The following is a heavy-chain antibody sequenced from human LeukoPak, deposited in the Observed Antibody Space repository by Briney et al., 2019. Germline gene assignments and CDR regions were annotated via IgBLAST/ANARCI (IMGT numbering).Heavy chain of an antibody. Sequence: ASETLSLTCAVYGGSFSGYYWSWIRQPPGKGLEWIGEINHSGSTNYNPSLKSRVTISVDTSRNQFSLKLSSVTAADTAVYYCARAPAALYSNYFRVWFDPWGQGTLVTVSS. CDR2: INHSGST. V-gene: IGHV4-34*01. J-gene: IGHJ5*02. CDR3: ARAPAALYSNYFRVWFDP. D-gene: IGHD4-11*01. CDR1: GGSFSGYY.